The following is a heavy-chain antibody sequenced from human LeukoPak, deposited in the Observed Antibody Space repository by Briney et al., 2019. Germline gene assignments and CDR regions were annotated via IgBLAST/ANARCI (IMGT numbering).Heavy chain of an antibody. CDR3: AREKYSGSYWSNY. J-gene: IGHJ4*02. CDR2: IIPIFGTA. CDR1: GGTFSSYA. D-gene: IGHD1-26*01. V-gene: IGHV1-69*05. Sequence: ASVKVSCKASGGTFSSYAISWVRQAPGQGLEWMGGIIPIFGTANYAQKFQGRVTITTDESTSTAYMELSSLRSEDTAVYYCAREKYSGSYWSNYWGQGTLVTVSS.